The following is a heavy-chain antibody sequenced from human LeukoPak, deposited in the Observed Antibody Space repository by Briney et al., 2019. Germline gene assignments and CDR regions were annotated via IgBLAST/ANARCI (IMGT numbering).Heavy chain of an antibody. CDR2: IYPGDSDI. CDR3: ARGLYCSGGSCRFDY. J-gene: IGHJ4*02. Sequence: GQSLKISCEGSGYSFTSSRIGWVRQVRGKGLEWMGIIYPGDSDIRYSPSFQGQVTISADKSITTAYLQWSSLKASDTAIYYCARGLYCSGGSCRFDYWGQGTLVTVSS. V-gene: IGHV5-51*01. D-gene: IGHD2-15*01. CDR1: GYSFTSSR.